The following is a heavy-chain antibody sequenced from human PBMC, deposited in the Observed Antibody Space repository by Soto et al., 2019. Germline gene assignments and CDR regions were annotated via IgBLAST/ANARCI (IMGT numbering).Heavy chain of an antibody. CDR3: ARGSQGWLVFDY. V-gene: IGHV6-1*01. J-gene: IGHJ4*02. D-gene: IGHD6-19*01. CDR1: GDIVSTYSAA. CDR2: TYYRSKWYN. Sequence: QALSLTFAISGDIVSTYSAAWNWIKQSPSRGLEWLVRTYYRSKWYNDYAVSVKSRITINPDTSNNQFSLQLNSVTPEDTAVYYCARGSQGWLVFDYWGQGTLVTGSS.